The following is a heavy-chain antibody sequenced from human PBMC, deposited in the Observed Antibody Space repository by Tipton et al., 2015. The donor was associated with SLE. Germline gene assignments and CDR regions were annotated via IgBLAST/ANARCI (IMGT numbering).Heavy chain of an antibody. CDR3: ASTALYSYDSCGSAY. V-gene: IGHV4-34*01. Sequence: LRLSCAVYGGSFSGYYWSWIRQPTGKGLEWIGEINHRGSTNYTPSLKRRVTLSVDTSKNQFSLKLSSVTAADTTVYYCASTALYSYDSCGSAYWGLGTLVSVSS. CDR2: INHRGST. CDR1: GGSFSGYY. D-gene: IGHD3-22*01. J-gene: IGHJ4*02.